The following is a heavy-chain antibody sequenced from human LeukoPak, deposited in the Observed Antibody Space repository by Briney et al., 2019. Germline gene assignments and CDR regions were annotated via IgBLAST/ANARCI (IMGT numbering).Heavy chain of an antibody. Sequence: SQTLSLTCTVSGGSISSGSYYWSWIRQPAGKGLEWIGRIYTSGSTNYNPSLKSRVTISVDTSKNQFSLKLSSVTAADTAVYCCARDTRSGNWNYWFDPWGQGTLVTVSS. CDR2: IYTSGST. V-gene: IGHV4-61*02. CDR3: ARDTRSGNWNYWFDP. J-gene: IGHJ5*02. CDR1: GGSISSGSYY. D-gene: IGHD1-7*01.